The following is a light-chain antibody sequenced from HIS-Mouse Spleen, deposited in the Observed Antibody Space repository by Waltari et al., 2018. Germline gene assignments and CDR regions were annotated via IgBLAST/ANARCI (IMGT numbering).Light chain of an antibody. Sequence: QSVLTQPPSASGTPGQRVTISCSGSSSHIGSNTVKWYQQLPGTAPNLLIHSNNQRPSGVPDRFSGSKSGTSASLAISGLQSEDEADYYCAAWDDSLNGWVFGGGTKLTVL. CDR2: SNN. J-gene: IGLJ3*02. CDR3: AAWDDSLNGWV. V-gene: IGLV1-44*01. CDR1: SSHIGSNT.